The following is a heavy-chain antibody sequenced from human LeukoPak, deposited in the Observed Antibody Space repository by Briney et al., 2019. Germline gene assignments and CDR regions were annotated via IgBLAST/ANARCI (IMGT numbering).Heavy chain of an antibody. D-gene: IGHD2-2*01. Sequence: PSETLSLTCAGYGGSFSGYYWSWIRQPPGKGLEWIGEINHSGSTNYNPSLKSRVTISVDTSKNQFSLKLSSVTAADTAVYYCARHPRSSTFYYYMDVWGKGTTVTISS. CDR2: INHSGST. CDR3: ARHPRSSTFYYYMDV. CDR1: GGSFSGYY. V-gene: IGHV4-34*01. J-gene: IGHJ6*03.